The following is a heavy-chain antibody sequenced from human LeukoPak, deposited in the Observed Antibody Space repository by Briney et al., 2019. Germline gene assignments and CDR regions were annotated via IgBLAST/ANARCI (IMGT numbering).Heavy chain of an antibody. D-gene: IGHD6-19*01. CDR2: ISSNGGST. Sequence: GSLRLSCSASGFTFSSYAMYWVRQAPGKGLEYVSGISSNGGSTYYADSVKGRFTISRDNFKNTLYLQMSSLRAEDTAVYYCVKITSSSGGDYWGQGTLVTVS. CDR1: GFTFSSYA. CDR3: VKITSSSGGDY. V-gene: IGHV3-64D*09. J-gene: IGHJ4*02.